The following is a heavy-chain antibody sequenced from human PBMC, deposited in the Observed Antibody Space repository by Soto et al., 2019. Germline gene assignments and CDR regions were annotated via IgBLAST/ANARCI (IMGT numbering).Heavy chain of an antibody. CDR1: GFTFTGSW. D-gene: IGHD3-10*01. CDR2: INGDGSGT. CDR3: ARGMFGSGTANDY. J-gene: IGHJ4*02. V-gene: IGHV3-74*01. Sequence: EVQLVESGGGLVQPGGSLRLSCAASGFTFTGSWMHWVRQAPGKGLVWVSRINGDGSGTSYADFVKGRFIISRDDAKHTLFLQMNGLRAEDTAVYYCARGMFGSGTANDYWGQGTLVTVSS.